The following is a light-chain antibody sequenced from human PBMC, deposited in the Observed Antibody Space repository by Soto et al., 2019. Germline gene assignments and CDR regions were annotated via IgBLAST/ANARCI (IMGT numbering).Light chain of an antibody. V-gene: IGKV3-20*01. J-gene: IGKJ1*01. CDR1: QSVSNNY. CDR2: GAS. Sequence: EIVLTQSPGTLSLSPGERATLSCRASQSVSNNYLAWYQQKPGQAPRLLIYGASNRATGIPDRFSGSGSGPDFTLTISRLEAEDFAVYYCQQYGSSGTFGQGANVEIK. CDR3: QQYGSSGT.